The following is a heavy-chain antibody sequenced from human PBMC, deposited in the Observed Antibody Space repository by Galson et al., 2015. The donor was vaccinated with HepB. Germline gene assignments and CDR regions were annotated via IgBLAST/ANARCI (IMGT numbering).Heavy chain of an antibody. J-gene: IGHJ4*02. CDR2: IKQDGSEK. CDR3: AKPWSGSGGAFDY. D-gene: IGHD3-3*01. Sequence: SLRLSCAASGFTFSTYWMSWVRQAPGKGLEWVANIKQDGSEKYYADSVKGRFTISRDNSNNTLYLQTNSLRAEDTAVYYCAKPWSGSGGAFDYWGQGTLVTVSS. V-gene: IGHV3-7*01. CDR1: GFTFSTYW.